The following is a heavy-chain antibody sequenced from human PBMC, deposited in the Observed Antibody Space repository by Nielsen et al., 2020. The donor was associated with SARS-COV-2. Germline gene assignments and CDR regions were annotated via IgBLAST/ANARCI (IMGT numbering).Heavy chain of an antibody. CDR2: INPDGTEK. Sequence: GESLKISCAVSGFTFSSYIMYWVRQAPGKGLEWVANINPDGTEKNYVDSVKGRFTISRDNAKNSLSLQMSTLRVEDTAVYYCARVDSTRVFAILHWFDPWGQGTLVTVSS. J-gene: IGHJ5*02. CDR1: GFTFSSYI. V-gene: IGHV3-7*03. CDR3: ARVDSTRVFAILHWFDP. D-gene: IGHD2-21*01.